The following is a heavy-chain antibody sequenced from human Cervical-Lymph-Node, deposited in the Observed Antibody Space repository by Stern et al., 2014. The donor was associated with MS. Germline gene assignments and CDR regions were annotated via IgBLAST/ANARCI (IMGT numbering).Heavy chain of an antibody. V-gene: IGHV1-18*01. Sequence: VQLVQSGAEVKKPGASVNVSCKASGYTFSSFAITWVRQAPGQGLEWMGTITVYNGNTNYAQRVQDRVTMTTDTSTNTAYMEVRTLRSDDPAVHYWGRGWGDPRHWGQGTLVTVSS. CDR2: ITVYNGNT. D-gene: IGHD3-16*01. CDR3: GRGWGDPRH. J-gene: IGHJ4*02. CDR1: GYTFSSFA.